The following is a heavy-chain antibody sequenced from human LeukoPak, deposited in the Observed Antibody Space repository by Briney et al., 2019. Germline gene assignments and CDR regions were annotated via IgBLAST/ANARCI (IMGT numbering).Heavy chain of an antibody. CDR3: AREVDTAADV. J-gene: IGHJ6*04. CDR2: IYYSGST. Sequence: SETLSLTCTVSGGSISSYYWSWIRQPPGKGLEWIGYIYYSGSTNYNPSLKSRVTISVDTSKNQFSLKLSSVTAADTAVYYCAREVDTAADVWGKGTTVTISS. V-gene: IGHV4-59*01. D-gene: IGHD5-18*01. CDR1: GGSISSYY.